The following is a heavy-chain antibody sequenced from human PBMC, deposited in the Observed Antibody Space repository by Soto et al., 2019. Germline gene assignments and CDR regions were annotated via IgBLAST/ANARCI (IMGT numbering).Heavy chain of an antibody. D-gene: IGHD3-10*01. CDR2: INSKGREK. CDR3: ARSLDTMVRGVIITGSRYFDY. V-gene: IGHV3-7*03. CDR1: EFSFSSFL. J-gene: IGHJ4*02. Sequence: GGSLRLSCAASEFSFSSFLMSWVLQAPGKGLEWVANINSKGREKCYGDSVKGRFTISRDNAKNSLYLQMNSLRAEDTAVYYCARSLDTMVRGVIITGSRYFDYWGQGTLVTVSS.